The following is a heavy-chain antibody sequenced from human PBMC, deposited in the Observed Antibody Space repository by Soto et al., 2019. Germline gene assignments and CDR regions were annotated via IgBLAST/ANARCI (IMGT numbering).Heavy chain of an antibody. V-gene: IGHV3-23*01. CDR2: ISGSGGST. Sequence: HPGGSLRLSCAASGFTFSSYAMSWVRQAPGKGLEWVSAISGSGGSTYYADSVKGRFTISRDNSKNTLYLQMNSLRAEDTAVYYCAKVGGLRFHQGGMDVWGQGTTVTVSS. CDR1: GFTFSSYA. J-gene: IGHJ6*02. D-gene: IGHD4-17*01. CDR3: AKVGGLRFHQGGMDV.